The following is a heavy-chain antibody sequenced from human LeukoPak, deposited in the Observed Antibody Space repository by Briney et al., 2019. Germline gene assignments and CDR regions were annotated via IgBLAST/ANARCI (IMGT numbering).Heavy chain of an antibody. CDR3: ATTRPHYYDSSGYSLPFDY. Sequence: GASVKVSCKVSGYTLTELSMHWVRQAPGKGLEWMGGFDPEDGETIYAQKFQGRVTMTEDTSTDTAYMELSSLRSEDTAVYYRATTRPHYYDSSGYSLPFDYWGQGTLVTVSS. CDR2: FDPEDGET. CDR1: GYTLTELS. D-gene: IGHD3-22*01. V-gene: IGHV1-24*01. J-gene: IGHJ4*02.